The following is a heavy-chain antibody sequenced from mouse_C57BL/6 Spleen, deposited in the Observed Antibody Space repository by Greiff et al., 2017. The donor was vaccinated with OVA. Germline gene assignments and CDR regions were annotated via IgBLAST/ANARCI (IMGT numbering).Heavy chain of an antibody. CDR3: ARAVTTVVAYYFDD. CDR2: ISYDGSN. J-gene: IGHJ2*01. D-gene: IGHD1-1*01. CDR1: GYSITSGYY. V-gene: IGHV3-6*01. Sequence: ESGPGLVKPSQSLSLTCSVTGYSITSGYYWNWIRQFPGNKLEWMGYISYDGSNNYNPSLKNRISITRDTSKNQFFLKLNSVTTEDTATYYCARAVTTVVAYYFDDWGQGTTLTVSS.